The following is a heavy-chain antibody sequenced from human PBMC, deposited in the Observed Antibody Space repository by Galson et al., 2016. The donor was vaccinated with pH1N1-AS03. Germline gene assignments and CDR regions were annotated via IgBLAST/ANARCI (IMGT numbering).Heavy chain of an antibody. CDR2: IHYRGTT. D-gene: IGHD3-16*02. CDR3: AGHAQDYLWGSYRYYDY. J-gene: IGHJ4*02. Sequence: ETLSLTCTVSGGSITSSSSYWGWIRQPPGKGLEWIGSIHYRGTTYYNTSLKSRITISVYTSKNQFSLRLSSLTAADTAVYYCAGHAQDYLWGSYRYYDYWGQGTLVT. CDR1: GGSITSSSSY. V-gene: IGHV4-39*01.